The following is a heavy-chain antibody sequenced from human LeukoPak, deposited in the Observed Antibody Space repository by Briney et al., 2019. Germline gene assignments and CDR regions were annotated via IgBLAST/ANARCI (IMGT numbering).Heavy chain of an antibody. Sequence: SETLSLTCTVSGGSISSYYWSWIRQPPGKGLEWIGYIYYSGSTNYNPSLKSRVTISVDTSKNQFSLKLSSVTAAGTAVYYCAGPSSGYYHDAFDIWGQGTMVTVSS. V-gene: IGHV4-59*01. CDR3: AGPSSGYYHDAFDI. CDR1: GGSISSYY. D-gene: IGHD3-22*01. J-gene: IGHJ3*02. CDR2: IYYSGST.